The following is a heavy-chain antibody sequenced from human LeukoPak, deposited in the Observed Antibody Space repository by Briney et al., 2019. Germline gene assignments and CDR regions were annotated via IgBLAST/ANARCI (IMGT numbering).Heavy chain of an antibody. CDR3: AREQWLVTDDAFDI. CDR1: GGSISSYY. Sequence: PSETLSLTCTVSGGSISSYYWSWIRQPPGKGLEWIGYIYYSGSTNYNPSLKSRVTISVDTSKSQFSLKLSSVTAADTAVYYCAREQWLVTDDAFDIWGQGTMVTVSS. CDR2: IYYSGST. J-gene: IGHJ3*02. D-gene: IGHD6-19*01. V-gene: IGHV4-59*01.